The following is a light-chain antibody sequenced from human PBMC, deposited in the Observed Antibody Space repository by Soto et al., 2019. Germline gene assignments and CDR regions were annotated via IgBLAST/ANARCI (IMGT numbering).Light chain of an antibody. CDR3: LQDHNYPWT. CDR2: GES. Sequence: VLTQSPGTLSLSPGESATLAWRGSQSVSSNLAWYQQKTGQAPRLLIYGESTRATGIPDRFSGSGSGTEFNLTISSLQPEDFATYYCLQDHNYPWTCGQGTKVDIK. CDR1: QSVSSN. J-gene: IGKJ1*01. V-gene: IGKV3-15*01.